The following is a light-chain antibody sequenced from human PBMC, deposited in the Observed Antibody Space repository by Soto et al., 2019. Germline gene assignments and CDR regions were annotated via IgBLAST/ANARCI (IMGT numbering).Light chain of an antibody. V-gene: IGKV1-5*01. Sequence: DIQMTQSPSTLSASVGDTVTVTCRASQSVSGWLAWYQQKPGEAPKLLIYDASSLESGVPSTFSGRGSGTEFTLTISILQPDDFATYYCQQYNSYPGTFGQGTKVEIK. CDR1: QSVSGW. J-gene: IGKJ1*01. CDR2: DAS. CDR3: QQYNSYPGT.